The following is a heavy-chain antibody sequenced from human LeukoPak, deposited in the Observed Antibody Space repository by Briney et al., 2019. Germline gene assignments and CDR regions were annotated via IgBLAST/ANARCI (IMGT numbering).Heavy chain of an antibody. CDR2: INPNSGGT. CDR3: ARNYGPGSSDAFDI. Sequence: ASVKVSCKASGYTFTGYYMRWVRQAPGQGLERMRWINPNSGGTNYAQKFQGWVTMTRDTSISTAYMELSRLRSDDTAVYYCARNYGPGSSDAFDIWGQGTMVTVSS. CDR1: GYTFTGYY. J-gene: IGHJ3*02. V-gene: IGHV1-2*04. D-gene: IGHD3-10*01.